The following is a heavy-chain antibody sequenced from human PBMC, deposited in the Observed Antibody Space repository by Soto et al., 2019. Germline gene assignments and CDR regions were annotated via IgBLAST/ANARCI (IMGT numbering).Heavy chain of an antibody. D-gene: IGHD6-13*01. CDR3: ATFAFSIAAAGTKKWFDP. J-gene: IGHJ5*02. Sequence: ASVKVSCKVSGYTLTELSMHWVRQAPGKGFEWMGGFDPEDGETIYAQKFQGRVTMTEDTSTDTAYMELSSLRSEDTAVYYCATFAFSIAAAGTKKWFDPWGQGTLVTVSS. CDR2: FDPEDGET. CDR1: GYTLTELS. V-gene: IGHV1-24*01.